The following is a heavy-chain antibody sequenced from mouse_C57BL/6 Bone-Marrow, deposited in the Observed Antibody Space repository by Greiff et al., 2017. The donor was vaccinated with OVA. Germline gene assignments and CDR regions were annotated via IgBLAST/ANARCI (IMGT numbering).Heavy chain of an antibody. CDR3: ARSGVITTVVATEYFDV. CDR1: GYTFTSYG. V-gene: IGHV1-81*01. J-gene: IGHJ1*03. D-gene: IGHD1-1*01. Sequence: QVQLKESGAELARPGASVKLSCKASGYTFTSYGISWVKQRTGQGLEWIGEIYPRSGNTYYNEKFKGKATLTADKSSSTAYMELRSLTSEDSAVYFCARSGVITTVVATEYFDVWGTGTTVTVSS. CDR2: IYPRSGNT.